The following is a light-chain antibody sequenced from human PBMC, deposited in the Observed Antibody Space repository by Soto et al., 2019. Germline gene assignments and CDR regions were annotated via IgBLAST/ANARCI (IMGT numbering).Light chain of an antibody. CDR3: SSYSSSSTYV. V-gene: IGLV2-14*01. CDR2: DVN. J-gene: IGLJ1*01. CDR1: NSDVGGYNY. Sequence: QSVLTQPASVSGSPGQSIAISCTGTNSDVGGYNYVSWYQQHPGKAPKLMVYDVNDRPSGVSDRFSGSKSGNTASLTISGLQAEDVADYYCSSYSSSSTYVFGTGTNVTVL.